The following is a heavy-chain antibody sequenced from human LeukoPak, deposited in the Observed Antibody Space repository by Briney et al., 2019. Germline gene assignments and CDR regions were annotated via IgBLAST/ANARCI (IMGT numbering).Heavy chain of an antibody. Sequence: PSQILSLTCTVSGGSLTIGSHDWTWIRQHPGKGLEWIGYIHPSGITDYNPSLQSRVTMSLDTSQNQFTLKLTSVTAADTAIYYCARGQDAFKTGYWGQGALVTVSS. CDR3: ARGQDAFKTGY. CDR2: IHPSGIT. V-gene: IGHV4-31*03. J-gene: IGHJ4*02. D-gene: IGHD5-24*01. CDR1: GGSLTIGSHD.